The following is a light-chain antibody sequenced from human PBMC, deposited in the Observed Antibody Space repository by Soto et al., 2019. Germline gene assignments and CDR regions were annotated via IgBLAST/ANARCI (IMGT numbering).Light chain of an antibody. CDR3: QTWGTGYWV. J-gene: IGLJ3*02. CDR1: SGHSNYA. CDR2: VNNDGSH. Sequence: QLVLTQSPSASAYLGASVKLTCTLSSGHSNYAIAWHQQQPEKGPRYLMNVNNDGSHIKGDGIPDRFSGSSSGAERYLTISSLQSEDEADYYCQTWGTGYWVFGVGTQLTVL. V-gene: IGLV4-69*01.